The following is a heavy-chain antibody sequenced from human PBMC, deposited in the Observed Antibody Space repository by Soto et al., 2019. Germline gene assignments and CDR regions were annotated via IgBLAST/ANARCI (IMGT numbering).Heavy chain of an antibody. CDR1: GYTFTSYG. D-gene: IGHD3-22*01. J-gene: IGHJ4*02. V-gene: IGHV1-18*01. CDR3: ARGYYDSSGYSVEHFDY. Sequence: ASVKVSCKASGYTFTSYGISWVRQAPGQGLEWMGWISAYNGNTNYAQKLQGRVTMTTDTSTSTAYMELSSLRSEDTAVYYCARGYYDSSGYSVEHFDYWGQGTLVTVSS. CDR2: ISAYNGNT.